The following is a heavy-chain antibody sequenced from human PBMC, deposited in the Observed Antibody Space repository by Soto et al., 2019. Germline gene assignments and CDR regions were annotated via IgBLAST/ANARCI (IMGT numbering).Heavy chain of an antibody. CDR2: INPGNGDT. V-gene: IGHV1-3*01. CDR1: GYSFTKYG. Sequence: GASVKVSCKTSGYSFTKYGLHWVRQAPGQRLEWMGWINPGNGDTKYSQKFKGRVTITRDTSATTAYMELSSLRSEDSAVFYCARTDCSSTSGYNYYYYGMDVWGQGTTVTVSS. CDR3: ARTDCSSTSGYNYYYYGMDV. J-gene: IGHJ6*02. D-gene: IGHD2-2*01.